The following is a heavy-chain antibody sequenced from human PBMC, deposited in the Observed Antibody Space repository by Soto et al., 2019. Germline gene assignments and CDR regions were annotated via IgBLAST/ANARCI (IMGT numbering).Heavy chain of an antibody. V-gene: IGHV3-30*03. CDR1: RLTFSSYG. CDR2: ISYDGSNK. Sequence: GGSLRLSCAASRLTFSSYGMHWVRQAPGKGLEWVAVISYDGSNKYYADSVKGRFTISRDNAKNSLYLQMNSLRAEDTAVYYCARDQGYCSGGSCYASVPFDYWGQGTLVTVSS. CDR3: ARDQGYCSGGSCYASVPFDY. D-gene: IGHD2-15*01. J-gene: IGHJ4*02.